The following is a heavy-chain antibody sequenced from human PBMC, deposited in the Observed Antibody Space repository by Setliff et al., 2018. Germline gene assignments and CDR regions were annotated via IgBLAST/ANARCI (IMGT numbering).Heavy chain of an antibody. D-gene: IGHD3-10*01. CDR1: GGSVSSTSHY. J-gene: IGHJ1*01. CDR2: VYYSGYT. Sequence: SETLSLTCTVSGGSVSSTSHYWGWIRQAPGKGMEWIGSVYYSGYTYYKPSLQSRVTMSVDTSKNQFSLKMTSLTAADTAVYYCARVDFTMIQGVIGQRGQGTLVTAPQ. CDR3: ARVDFTMIQGVIGQ. V-gene: IGHV4-39*07.